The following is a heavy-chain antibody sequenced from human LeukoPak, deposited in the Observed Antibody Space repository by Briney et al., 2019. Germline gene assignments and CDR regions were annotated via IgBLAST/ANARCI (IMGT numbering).Heavy chain of an antibody. V-gene: IGHV3-7*04. CDR3: ARALMTVPNWFDP. Sequence: GGSLRLSCEASGFTFNNHFMSWVRQAPGKGLESVASTKEDGSEKYYVDSVESRFTISGDNAKNSLYLQMNSLRAEDTAVYYCARALMTVPNWFDPWGQGTLVTVSS. J-gene: IGHJ5*02. D-gene: IGHD3-22*01. CDR2: TKEDGSEK. CDR1: GFTFNNHF.